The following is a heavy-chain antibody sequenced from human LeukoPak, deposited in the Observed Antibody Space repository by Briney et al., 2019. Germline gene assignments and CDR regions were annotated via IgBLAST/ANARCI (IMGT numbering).Heavy chain of an antibody. CDR1: GYIFTSYY. CDR3: ARDRYDYVWGSYRSPHFDY. Sequence: ASVKVSCKASGYIFTSYYMYWVRQAPGQGLEWMGWISAYNGNTNYAQKLQGRVTMTTDTSTSTAYMELRSLRSDDTAVYYCARDRYDYVWGSYRSPHFDYWGQGTLVTVSS. CDR2: ISAYNGNT. D-gene: IGHD3-16*02. J-gene: IGHJ4*02. V-gene: IGHV1-18*04.